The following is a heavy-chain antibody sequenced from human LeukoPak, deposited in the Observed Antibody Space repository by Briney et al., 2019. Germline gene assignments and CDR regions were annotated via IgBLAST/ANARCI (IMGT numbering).Heavy chain of an antibody. CDR1: GGTFSSYA. D-gene: IGHD6-6*01. J-gene: IGHJ4*02. Sequence: ASVKVSCKASGGTFSSYAISWVRQAPGQGLEWMGGIIPIFGTANYAQKFQGRVTITADESTSTAYMELSSLRSEDTAVYYCARDPWDSSSSGYWGQGTLVTVSS. V-gene: IGHV1-69*13. CDR3: ARDPWDSSSSGY. CDR2: IIPIFGTA.